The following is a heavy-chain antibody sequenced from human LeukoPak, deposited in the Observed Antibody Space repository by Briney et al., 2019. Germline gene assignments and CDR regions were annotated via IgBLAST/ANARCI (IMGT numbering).Heavy chain of an antibody. D-gene: IGHD6-19*01. Sequence: PSETLSLTCAVYGGSFSGYYWSWIRQPPGKELEWIGEINHSGSTNYNPSLKSRVTISVDTSKNQFSLKLSSVTAADTAVYYCARGRSIAVAGTQPFDYWGQGTLVTVSS. J-gene: IGHJ4*02. CDR2: INHSGST. CDR3: ARGRSIAVAGTQPFDY. CDR1: GGSFSGYY. V-gene: IGHV4-34*01.